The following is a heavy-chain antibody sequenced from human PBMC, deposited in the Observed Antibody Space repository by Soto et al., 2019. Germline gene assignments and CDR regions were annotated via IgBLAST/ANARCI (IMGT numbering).Heavy chain of an antibody. Sequence: GGSLRLSCAASGFTFSSYGMHWVRQAPGKGLEWVAVISYDGSNKYYADSVKGRFTISRDNSKNTLYLQMNSLRAEDTAVYYCAKELGNIAARTYDAFDIWGQGTMVTVSS. CDR3: AKELGNIAARTYDAFDI. CDR2: ISYDGSNK. CDR1: GFTFSSYG. J-gene: IGHJ3*02. V-gene: IGHV3-30*18. D-gene: IGHD6-6*01.